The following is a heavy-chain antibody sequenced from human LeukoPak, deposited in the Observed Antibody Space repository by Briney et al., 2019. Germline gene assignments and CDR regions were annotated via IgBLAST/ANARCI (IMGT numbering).Heavy chain of an antibody. CDR1: GYTFTGYY. CDR3: ARRYSSGWTSRYYSDY. D-gene: IGHD6-19*01. V-gene: IGHV1-2*02. J-gene: IGHJ4*02. Sequence: GASVKVSCKASGYTFTGYYMHWVRQAPGQGLEWMGWINPNSGGTNYAQKFQGRVTMTRDTSISTAYMELSRLRSDDTAVYYCARRYSSGWTSRYYSDYWGQGTLVTVSS. CDR2: INPNSGGT.